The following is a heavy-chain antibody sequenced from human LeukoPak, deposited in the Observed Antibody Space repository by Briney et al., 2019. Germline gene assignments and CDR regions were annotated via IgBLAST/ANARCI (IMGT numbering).Heavy chain of an antibody. CDR3: AKSESGSYSGDFDY. V-gene: IGHV3-23*01. D-gene: IGHD3-10*01. CDR1: GLPLTTKP. Sequence: PGGPRKLPVQPPGLPLTTKPMSWVGQPPGKGLDWFSAISGSGGSTYYADSVKGRFTISRDNSKNTLYLQMNSLRAEDTAVYYCAKSESGSYSGDFDYWGQGTLVTVSS. CDR2: ISGSGGST. J-gene: IGHJ4*02.